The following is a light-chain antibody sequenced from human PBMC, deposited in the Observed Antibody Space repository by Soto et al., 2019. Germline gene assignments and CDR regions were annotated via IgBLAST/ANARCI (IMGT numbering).Light chain of an antibody. CDR2: DNN. Sequence: QSVLTRPPSVSAAPGQKVTISCSGSSSNIGNNYVSWYQQLPGTAPKLLIYDNNKRPSGIPDRFSGSKSGTSATLGITGLQTGDEADYYCGTWDSSLSAHVFGTGTKLTVL. CDR1: SSNIGNNY. CDR3: GTWDSSLSAHV. J-gene: IGLJ1*01. V-gene: IGLV1-51*01.